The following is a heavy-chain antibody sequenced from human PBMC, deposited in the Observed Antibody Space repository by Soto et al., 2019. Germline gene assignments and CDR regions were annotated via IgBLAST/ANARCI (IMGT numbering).Heavy chain of an antibody. Sequence: ASVKVSCKASGFTFTSSAMQWVRQARGQRREWIGWIVAGSGNTNYAQKFQGRVTMTRDTSTSTAYMELRSLRSDDTAVYYCARNAPYDSSGYYYFYAFDIWGQGTMVTVSS. J-gene: IGHJ3*02. V-gene: IGHV1-58*02. CDR1: GFTFTSSA. CDR3: ARNAPYDSSGYYYFYAFDI. CDR2: IVAGSGNT. D-gene: IGHD3-22*01.